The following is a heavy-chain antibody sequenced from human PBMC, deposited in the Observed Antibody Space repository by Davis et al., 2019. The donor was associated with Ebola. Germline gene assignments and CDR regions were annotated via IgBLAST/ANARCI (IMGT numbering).Heavy chain of an antibody. CDR3: ASFVVGATRPVGLDY. D-gene: IGHD1-26*01. CDR1: GGSFSGYY. CDR2: ITHSGSP. J-gene: IGHJ4*02. Sequence: GSLRLSCAVYGGSFSGYYWSWIRQPPGKGLEWIGEITHSGSPNYHPSLKSRVTISVDKSKNQFSLKLSSVTAADTAVYYCASFVVGATRPVGLDYWGQGTLVTVSS. V-gene: IGHV4-34*01.